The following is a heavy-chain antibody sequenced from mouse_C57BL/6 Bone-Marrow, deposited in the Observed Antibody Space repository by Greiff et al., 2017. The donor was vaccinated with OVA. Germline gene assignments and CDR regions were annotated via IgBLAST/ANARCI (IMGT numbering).Heavy chain of an antibody. CDR1: GYTFTDYY. D-gene: IGHD2-3*01. CDR2: IYPGSGNT. V-gene: IGHV1-76*01. CDR3: ARDGYYAWCAY. J-gene: IGHJ3*01. Sequence: VQLQQSGAELVRPGASVKLSCKASGYTFTDYYINWVKQRPGQGLEWIARIYPGSGNTYYNEKFKGKATLTAEKSSSTAYMQLSSLTSEDSAVDCCARDGYYAWCAYWGQGTLVTVSA.